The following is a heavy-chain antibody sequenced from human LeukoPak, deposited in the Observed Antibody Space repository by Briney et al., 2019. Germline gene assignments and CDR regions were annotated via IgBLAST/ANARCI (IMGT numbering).Heavy chain of an antibody. Sequence: SETLSLTCTVSGGSISSYYWSWLRQPPGKGLEWIGYIYYSGSTNYNPSLKSRVTISVDTSKNQFSLKLSSVTAADTAVYYCATVAATQRRSYKMGYYGMDVWGQGTTVTVSS. J-gene: IGHJ6*02. V-gene: IGHV4-59*01. CDR2: IYYSGST. D-gene: IGHD2-15*01. CDR1: GGSISSYY. CDR3: ATVAATQRRSYKMGYYGMDV.